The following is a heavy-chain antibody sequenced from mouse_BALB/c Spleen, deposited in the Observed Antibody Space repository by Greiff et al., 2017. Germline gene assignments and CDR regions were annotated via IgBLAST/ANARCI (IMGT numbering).Heavy chain of an antibody. CDR2: INPSTGYT. J-gene: IGHJ3*01. V-gene: IGHV1-7*01. CDR1: GYTFTSYW. CDR3: ARVDYGNLFAY. Sequence: VQLQQSGAELAKPGASVKMSCKASGYTFTSYWMHWVKQRPGQGLEWIGYINPSTGYTEYNQKFKDKATLTADKSSSTAYMQLSSLTSEDSAVYYCARVDYGNLFAYWGQGTLVTVSA. D-gene: IGHD2-1*01.